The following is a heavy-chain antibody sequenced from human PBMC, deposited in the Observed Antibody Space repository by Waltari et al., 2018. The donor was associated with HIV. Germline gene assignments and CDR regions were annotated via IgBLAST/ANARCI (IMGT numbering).Heavy chain of an antibody. D-gene: IGHD4-17*01. CDR3: ARETQETTGGRIFDF. CDR2: IIPMFGAA. CDR1: GGSFSSYV. Sequence: QVQLVQSGAEVKKPGSSVKVSCKASGGSFSSYVIGWVRQAAGQGLEWMGGIIPMFGAANYAQNFLSRVTISADESTKTAYMELSGLRSEDTAMYYCARETQETTGGRIFDFWGQGTMVTVSS. V-gene: IGHV1-69*12. J-gene: IGHJ4*02.